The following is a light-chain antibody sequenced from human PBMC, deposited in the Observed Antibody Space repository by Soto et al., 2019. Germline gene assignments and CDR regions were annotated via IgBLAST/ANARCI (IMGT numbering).Light chain of an antibody. Sequence: EIVVNHAPTALSVSQGYRATLSYRASQSVSSHLAWFQQKPGQAPRLLIYGASTRASGTPARFSGSGSGTEFTLTISSLQSEEFAVYYCQQYTKWPRTFGEGTKVDIK. J-gene: IGKJ1*01. CDR3: QQYTKWPRT. CDR2: GAS. V-gene: IGKV3-15*01. CDR1: QSVSSH.